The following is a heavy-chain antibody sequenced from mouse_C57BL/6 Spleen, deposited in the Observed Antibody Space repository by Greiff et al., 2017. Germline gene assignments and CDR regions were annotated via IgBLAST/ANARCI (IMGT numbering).Heavy chain of an antibody. CDR2: IYPGDGDT. CDR1: GYAFSSYW. Sequence: VQLQQSGAELVKPGASVKISCKASGYAFSSYWMNWVKQRPGKGLEWIGQIYPGDGDTNYNVKFKGKDTLTADKSSSTAYMQLSSLTSADSAGYFCARGDYYGSSRYFDYWGQGTTLTVSS. V-gene: IGHV1-80*01. CDR3: ARGDYYGSSRYFDY. D-gene: IGHD1-1*01. J-gene: IGHJ2*01.